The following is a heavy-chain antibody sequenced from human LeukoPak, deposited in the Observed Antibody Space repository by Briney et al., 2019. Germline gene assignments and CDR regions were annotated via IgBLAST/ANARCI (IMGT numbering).Heavy chain of an antibody. CDR3: ARASRRGRHYDY. D-gene: IGHD1-14*01. V-gene: IGHV3-21*01. CDR2: ISSSSSYI. J-gene: IGHJ4*02. Sequence: GGSLRLSCAASGFTFSSYSMNWVRQAPGKGLEWVSSISSSSSYIYYADSVKGRFTISRDNAKNSLYLQMNSLRAEDTAVYYCARASRRGRHYDYWGQGTLVTVSS. CDR1: GFTFSSYS.